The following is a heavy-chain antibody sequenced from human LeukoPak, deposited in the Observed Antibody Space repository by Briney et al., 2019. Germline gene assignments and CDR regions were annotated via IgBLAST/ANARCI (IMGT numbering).Heavy chain of an antibody. Sequence: PGGPLKLSCAASGFTFSSYGMHWVRQAPGKGLEWVAVIWYDGSNKYYADSVKGRFTISRDNSKNTLYLQMNSLRAEDTAVYYCARFPLAHYYYYYYMDVWGKGTTVTVSS. J-gene: IGHJ6*03. CDR1: GFTFSSYG. CDR2: IWYDGSNK. V-gene: IGHV3-33*01. CDR3: ARFPLAHYYYYYYMDV.